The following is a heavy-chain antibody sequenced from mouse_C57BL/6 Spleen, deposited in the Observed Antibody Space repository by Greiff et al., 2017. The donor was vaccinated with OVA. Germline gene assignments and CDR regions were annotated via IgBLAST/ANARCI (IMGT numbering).Heavy chain of an antibody. D-gene: IGHD1-1*01. CDR1: GYAFSSSW. CDR3: ANYYGSSYPYYARDY. J-gene: IGHJ4*01. Sequence: QVQLQQSGPELVKPGASVKISCKASGYAFSSSWMNWVKQRPGKGLEWIGRIYPGDGDTNYNGKFKGQATLTADKSSSTAYVQLSSLTSEDSAVYFCANYYGSSYPYYARDYWGQGTSVTVSS. V-gene: IGHV1-82*01. CDR2: IYPGDGDT.